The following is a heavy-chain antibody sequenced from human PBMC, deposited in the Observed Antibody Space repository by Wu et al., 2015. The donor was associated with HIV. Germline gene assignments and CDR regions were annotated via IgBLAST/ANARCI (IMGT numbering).Heavy chain of an antibody. CDR3: AREVGGFDP. J-gene: IGHJ5*02. CDR1: GATFNNYA. D-gene: IGHD2-2*01. Sequence: QVQLVQSGAEVKKLGSSVKVSCRASGATFNNYAFSWVRQAPGQGPEWMGRILAVFGTANYAQKFQGRVTITADESTSTAYMELSSLRSDDTAVYYCAREVGGFDPWGQGTLVTVSS. V-gene: IGHV1-69*13. CDR2: ILAVFGTA.